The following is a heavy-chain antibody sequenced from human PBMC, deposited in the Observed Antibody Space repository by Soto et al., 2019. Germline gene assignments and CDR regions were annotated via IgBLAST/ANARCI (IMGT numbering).Heavy chain of an antibody. CDR2: ISSSSSYI. D-gene: IGHD5-18*01. CDR1: AFTFSSYS. Sequence: EVQLVESGGGLVKPGGSLRLSCAASAFTFSSYSMNWVRQAPGKGLEWVSSISSSSSYIYYADSVKGRFTISRDNAKNSLYLQMNSLRAEDTAVYYCARSGGYSYGLVLDYWGQGTLVTVSS. V-gene: IGHV3-21*01. CDR3: ARSGGYSYGLVLDY. J-gene: IGHJ4*02.